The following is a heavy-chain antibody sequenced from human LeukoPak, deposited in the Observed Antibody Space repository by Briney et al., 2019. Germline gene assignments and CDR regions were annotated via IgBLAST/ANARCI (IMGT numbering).Heavy chain of an antibody. CDR3: ARDLRALAVADYFDY. D-gene: IGHD6-19*01. V-gene: IGHV3-7*01. CDR1: GFTLSRYW. J-gene: IGHJ4*02. CDR2: IKQDGSEK. Sequence: PGGSLRLSCTASGFTLSRYWMSWVRQAPGKGLEWVANIKQDGSEKYYVDSVKGRFTISRDNAKNSLYLQMNSLRAEDTAVYYCARDLRALAVADYFDYWGQGTLVTVSS.